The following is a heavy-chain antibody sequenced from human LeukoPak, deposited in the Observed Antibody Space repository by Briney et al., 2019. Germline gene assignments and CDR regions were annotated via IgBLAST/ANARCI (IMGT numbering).Heavy chain of an antibody. CDR1: GYSFATYW. J-gene: IGHJ4*02. D-gene: IGHD2-21*01. V-gene: IGHV5-51*01. CDR3: ARRGYCGGDCYSDC. CDR2: IYPGDSDT. Sequence: GESLKISCKGSGYSFATYWIGWVRQMPGKGLGCMGIIYPGDSDTRYSPSFQGQVTISADKCISTAFLQWSSLKASDTAMYYCARRGYCGGDCYSDCWGQGTLVTVSS.